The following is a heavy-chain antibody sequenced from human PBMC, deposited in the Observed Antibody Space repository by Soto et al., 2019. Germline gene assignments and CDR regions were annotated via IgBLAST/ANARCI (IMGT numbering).Heavy chain of an antibody. D-gene: IGHD1-7*01. CDR1: GYTFTSYD. J-gene: IGHJ6*03. CDR3: ARDGTDTRTKGGYYYYMDV. V-gene: IGHV1-8*01. Sequence: ASVKVSCKASGYTFTSYDINWVRQATGQGLEWMGWMNPNSGNTGYAQKFQGRVTMTRNTSISTAYMELSSLRSEDTAVYYCARDGTDTRTKGGYYYYMDVWGKGTTVTVSS. CDR2: MNPNSGNT.